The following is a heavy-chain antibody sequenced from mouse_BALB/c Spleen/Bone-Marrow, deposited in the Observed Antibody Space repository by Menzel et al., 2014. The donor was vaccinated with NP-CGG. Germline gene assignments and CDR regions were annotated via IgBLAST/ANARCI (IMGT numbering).Heavy chain of an antibody. CDR3: ARLSPYGGFDY. CDR1: RFNIKDYY. D-gene: IGHD1-1*01. CDR2: IDPDNYTV. V-gene: IGHV14-1*02. Sequence: ELQLQKSGADLVHRGASLKPSCAGSRFNIKDYYMHWVMQRPEQGLDWIGWIDPDNYTVIYAPTLQGKSSLTADTSSNTAYLQLSSLTSEDTAVYYCARLSPYGGFDYCGQTTT. J-gene: IGHJ2*01.